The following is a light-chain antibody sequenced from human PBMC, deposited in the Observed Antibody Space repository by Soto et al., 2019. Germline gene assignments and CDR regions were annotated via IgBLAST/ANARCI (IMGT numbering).Light chain of an antibody. CDR1: QSVGSN. V-gene: IGKV3-15*01. CDR3: QQYTNWPYT. Sequence: EIVMTQSPATLSVSPGERASLSCRASQSVGSNLAWYQQTAGQAPRLLIYGASTRATGIPARFSGSGSGTEFNLNISSLQSEDFAVYSCQQYTNWPYTFGQGTKLEIK. CDR2: GAS. J-gene: IGKJ2*01.